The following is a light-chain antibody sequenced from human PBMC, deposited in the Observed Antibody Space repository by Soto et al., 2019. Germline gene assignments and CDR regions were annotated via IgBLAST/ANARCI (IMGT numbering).Light chain of an antibody. CDR1: QDVGRW. CDR3: QHYNSYSEA. CDR2: ATS. Sequence: DIQMTQSQSSLSASVGDTVSITCRSSQDVGRWLSWYQQKPGKAPKILIFATSTLQSGVPSRFSGSGSGTEFTLTISSLQPDDFATYYCQHYNSYSEAFGQGTKVDI. J-gene: IGKJ1*01. V-gene: IGKV1D-16*01.